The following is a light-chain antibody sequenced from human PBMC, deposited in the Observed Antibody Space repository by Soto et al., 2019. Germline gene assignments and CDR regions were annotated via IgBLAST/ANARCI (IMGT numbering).Light chain of an antibody. CDR2: SAS. Sequence: EIVLTQSPGTLSLSPGERAALSCRASQSVSSDYLAWYRQKPGQAPRLLIYSASTRATGIPHRVSGSGSGTDFTLTVNRLEPEDFAVYYCQQYGSSPWTFGQGTKGEVK. V-gene: IGKV3-20*01. J-gene: IGKJ1*01. CDR3: QQYGSSPWT. CDR1: QSVSSDY.